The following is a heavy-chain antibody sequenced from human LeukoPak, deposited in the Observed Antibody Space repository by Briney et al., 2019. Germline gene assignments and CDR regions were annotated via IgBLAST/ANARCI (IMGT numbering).Heavy chain of an antibody. V-gene: IGHV4-59*01. CDR3: ARTTAHHYGMDV. CDR1: GGSISSYY. D-gene: IGHD4-11*01. J-gene: IGHJ6*02. Sequence: KPSETLSLTFTVAGGSISSYYWSWIRQPPGKGLEWIGYIYYSGSTNYNPSLKSRVTISVDTSKNQFSLKLSSVTAADTAVYYCARTTAHHYGMDVWGQGTTVTVSS. CDR2: IYYSGST.